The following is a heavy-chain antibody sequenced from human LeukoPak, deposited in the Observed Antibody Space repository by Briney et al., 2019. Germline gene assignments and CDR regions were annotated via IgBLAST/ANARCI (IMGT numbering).Heavy chain of an antibody. V-gene: IGHV4-59*12. CDR2: VYHSGTS. CDR1: GGSINTYY. Sequence: PSETLSLTCTVSGGSINTYYWSWIRQPPGKGLEWIASVYHSGTSNYNPSLRSRVTISVDTSKNQFSLKLSSVTAADTAVYYCASKTAAGTDYYFDYWGQGTLVTVSS. D-gene: IGHD6-13*01. J-gene: IGHJ4*02. CDR3: ASKTAAGTDYYFDY.